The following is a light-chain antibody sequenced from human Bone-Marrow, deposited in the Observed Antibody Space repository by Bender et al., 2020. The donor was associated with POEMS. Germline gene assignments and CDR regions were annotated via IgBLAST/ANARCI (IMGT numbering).Light chain of an antibody. CDR1: SNDIGSFDH. CDR3: FSYANTITFA. J-gene: IGLJ2*01. Sequence: QSALTQPASVSGSPGQSLTISCTGTSNDIGSFDHVSWYQQHPGKVPNLIIYEVSQRPSGVSNRFSASKSGNTASLTISGLQAEDEADYYCFSYANTITFAFGGGTKLTVL. V-gene: IGLV2-23*02. CDR2: EVS.